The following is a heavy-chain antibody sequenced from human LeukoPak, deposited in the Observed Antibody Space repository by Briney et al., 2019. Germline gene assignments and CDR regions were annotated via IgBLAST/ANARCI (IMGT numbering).Heavy chain of an antibody. CDR1: GYTFTGYI. CDR3: ARDGIAAPFDY. V-gene: IGHV1-2*02. CDR2: INPNSGDT. Sequence: ASVKVSCKASGYTFTGYIMHWVRQAPGQGLEWMGWINPNSGDTKYTQKFQGGVTLTGDTSISTAYMELRSLRSDDTAVYYCARDGIAAPFDYWGQGTLVTVSS. J-gene: IGHJ4*02. D-gene: IGHD6-13*01.